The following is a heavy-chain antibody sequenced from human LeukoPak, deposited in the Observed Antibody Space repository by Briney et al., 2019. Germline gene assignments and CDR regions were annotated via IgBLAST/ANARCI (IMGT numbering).Heavy chain of an antibody. D-gene: IGHD3-22*01. V-gene: IGHV4-38-2*02. Sequence: PSETLSLACSVSGYSISSGYYWSWFRQPPGKGLEWIGSIFRSGSTNYNASLQSRVTVSVDTSKNQFSVTLTSVTAADTAVYFCARHVGSTGYCEYWGQGVLVTVSS. CDR1: GYSISSGYY. CDR3: ARHVGSTGYCEY. J-gene: IGHJ4*02. CDR2: IFRSGST.